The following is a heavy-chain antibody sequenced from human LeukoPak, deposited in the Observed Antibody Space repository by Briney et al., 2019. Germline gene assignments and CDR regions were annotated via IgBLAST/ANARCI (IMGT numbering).Heavy chain of an antibody. D-gene: IGHD2-2*01. CDR1: GFTFSSYS. J-gene: IGHJ3*02. V-gene: IGHV3-21*01. Sequence: GGSLRLSCAASGFTFSSYSMNWVRQAPGKGLEWVSSISSSSSYIYYADSVKGRFTISRDNAKNSLYLQMNSLRAEDTAVYYCARVSRVDIVVVPAADPRGAFDIWGQGTMVTVSS. CDR2: ISSSSSYI. CDR3: ARVSRVDIVVVPAADPRGAFDI.